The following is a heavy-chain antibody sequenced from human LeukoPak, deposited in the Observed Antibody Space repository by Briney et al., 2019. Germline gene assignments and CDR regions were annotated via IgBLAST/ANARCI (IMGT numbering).Heavy chain of an antibody. Sequence: GGSLRLSCAASGFTFTDYYMSWIRQAPGKGLEWVSYITNSGTTIYYADSVKGRFTISRDNAKNSLYLQMNSLRAEDTAVYYCAKRMRFLEWSRGQGTLVTVSS. CDR2: ITNSGTTI. D-gene: IGHD3-3*01. V-gene: IGHV3-11*01. CDR1: GFTFTDYY. J-gene: IGHJ4*02. CDR3: AKRMRFLEWS.